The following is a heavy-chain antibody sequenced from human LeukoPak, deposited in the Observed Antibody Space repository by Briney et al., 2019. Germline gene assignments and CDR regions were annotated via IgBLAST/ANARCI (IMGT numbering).Heavy chain of an antibody. CDR3: TAQWWLPQPDY. D-gene: IGHD2-15*01. CDR2: IKSKTDGGTT. CDR1: GFTFSNAW. V-gene: IGHV3-15*01. J-gene: IGHJ4*02. Sequence: PGGSLRLSCTASGFTFSNAWMSWVRQAPGKGLEWVGRIKSKTDGGTTDYAAPVKGRFTISRDDSKNTLYLQMNSLKTEDTAVYYCTAQWWLPQPDYWGQGTLVTVSS.